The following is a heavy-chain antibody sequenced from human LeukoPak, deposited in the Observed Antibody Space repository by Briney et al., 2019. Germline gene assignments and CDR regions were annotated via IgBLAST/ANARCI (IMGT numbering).Heavy chain of an antibody. J-gene: IGHJ4*02. CDR1: GVSISSTTLY. D-gene: IGHD3-9*01. CDR3: AGAPAGGSDWLSPFDY. V-gene: IGHV4-39*01. Sequence: SETLSLTCTVPGVSISSTTLYWGWVRQSPGKGLEWIATIYYSGTTYYNPSLKSRVTISVDTSKNQFSPKLTSVTAADTAIYYCAGAPAGGSDWLSPFDYWGQGTLVTVSS. CDR2: IYYSGTT.